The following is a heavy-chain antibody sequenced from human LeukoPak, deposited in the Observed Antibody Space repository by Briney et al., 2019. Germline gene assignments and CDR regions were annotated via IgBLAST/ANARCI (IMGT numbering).Heavy chain of an antibody. V-gene: IGHV1-2*02. CDR1: GYTFTGYY. D-gene: IGHD3-3*01. Sequence: ASVKVSCKASGYTFTGYYMHWVRQAPGQGLEWMGWINPNSGGTNYAQKFQGRVTMTRDTSISTAYMELSRLRSDDTAVYYCARDLLVEGKEHWFDPWGQGTLVTVSS. CDR2: INPNSGGT. J-gene: IGHJ5*02. CDR3: ARDLLVEGKEHWFDP.